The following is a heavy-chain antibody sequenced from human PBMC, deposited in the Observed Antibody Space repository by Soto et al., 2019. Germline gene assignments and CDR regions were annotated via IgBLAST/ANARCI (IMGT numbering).Heavy chain of an antibody. J-gene: IGHJ3*02. CDR2: IYYSGST. V-gene: IGHV4-59*01. D-gene: IGHD5-18*01. CDR3: ARRYGKNAFDI. Sequence: QVQLQESGPGLVKPSETLSLTCTVSGGSISSYYWSWIRQPPGKGLEWIGYIYYSGSTNYNPSLNCRVTISVDASKNQVSLKLSSVTAADTAVYYCARRYGKNAFDIWGQGTMVTVSS. CDR1: GGSISSYY.